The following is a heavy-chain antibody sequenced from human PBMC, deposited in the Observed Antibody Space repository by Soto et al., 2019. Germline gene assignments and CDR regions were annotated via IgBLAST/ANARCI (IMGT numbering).Heavy chain of an antibody. V-gene: IGHV3-7*01. Sequence: EVQLVESGGGLVQPGGSLRLSCADSGFTFSSYWMSWVRHAPGKGLEWVANIKQDGSEKYYVDSVRGRFTISRDNAKNSLYLQMNSLRAEDAAVYYCARDITTFLGLDYWGQGTLVTVSS. J-gene: IGHJ4*02. CDR1: GFTFSSYW. CDR3: ARDITTFLGLDY. D-gene: IGHD1-26*01. CDR2: IKQDGSEK.